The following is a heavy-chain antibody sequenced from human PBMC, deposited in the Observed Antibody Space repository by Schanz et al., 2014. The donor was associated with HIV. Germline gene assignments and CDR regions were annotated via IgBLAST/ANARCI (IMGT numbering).Heavy chain of an antibody. D-gene: IGHD1-26*01. CDR1: GYTFSDYD. V-gene: IGHV1-8*02. CDR2: VNPESGNT. Sequence: QVQLVQSGPEVKKPGASVRVSCETSGYTFSDYDINWVRQAPGQGLEWMGWVNPESGNTGMADTFLAMLSLTRFTSTGTAYMELDSLRSEETAIYYCVRAASFHFDKEGYYRNWYFDFWGRGTLVAVSS. CDR3: VRAASFHFDKEGYYRNWYFDF. J-gene: IGHJ2*01.